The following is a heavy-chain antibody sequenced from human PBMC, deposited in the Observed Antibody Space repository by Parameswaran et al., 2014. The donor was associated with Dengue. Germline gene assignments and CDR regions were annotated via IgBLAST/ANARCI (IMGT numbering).Heavy chain of an antibody. J-gene: IGHJ3*02. V-gene: IGHV1-2*02. Sequence: WVRQAPGQGLEWMGWINPNSGGTNYAQKFQGRVTMTRDTSISTAYMELSRLRSDDTAVYYCAREGPVSYGGHGYGDSSQCFDIWGQGTMVTVSS. CDR2: INPNSGGT. CDR3: AREGPVSYGGHGYGDSSQCFDI. D-gene: IGHD4-17*01.